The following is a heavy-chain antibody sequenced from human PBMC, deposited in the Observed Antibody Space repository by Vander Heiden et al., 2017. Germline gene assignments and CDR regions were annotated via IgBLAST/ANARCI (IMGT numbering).Heavy chain of an antibody. D-gene: IGHD2-15*01. J-gene: IGHJ6*02. Sequence: QVQLVESGGGVVQPGRSLRLSCTASGFAFSDYGMHWVRQAPGKGLEWVAAIWYDGSDKYYADSVKGRFTISRDSSKNTLYLQMDSLRVEDTAVYYCARPRADCSGGNCYTYYFYAMDVWGQGTTGTVS. CDR3: ARPRADCSGGNCYTYYFYAMDV. CDR2: IWYDGSDK. CDR1: GFAFSDYG. V-gene: IGHV3-33*01.